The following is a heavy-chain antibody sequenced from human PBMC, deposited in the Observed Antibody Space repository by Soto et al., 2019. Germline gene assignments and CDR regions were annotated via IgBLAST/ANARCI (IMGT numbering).Heavy chain of an antibody. D-gene: IGHD6-13*01. CDR1: GGSISSYY. CDR3: ARLQAAAGDNDLTFDY. J-gene: IGHJ4*02. CDR2: IYYSGST. Sequence: SETLSLTCSVSGGSISSYYWSWIRQPPGKGLEWIGYIYYSGSTNYNPSLKSRVTISVDTSKNQFSLKLSSVTAADTAMYYCARLQAAAGDNDLTFDYWGQGTLVTVSS. V-gene: IGHV4-59*08.